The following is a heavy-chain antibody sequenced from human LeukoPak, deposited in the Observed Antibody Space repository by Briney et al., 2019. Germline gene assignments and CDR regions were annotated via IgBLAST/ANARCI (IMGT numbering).Heavy chain of an antibody. Sequence: SETLSLTCTVSGYSISSGYYWGWIRQPPGKGLEWIGSIYHSGSTYYNPSLKSRVTISVDTSKNQFSLKLTSVTAADTAVYYCARQTGSGLFTLPGGKGTLVTVSS. CDR1: GYSISSGYY. J-gene: IGHJ4*02. V-gene: IGHV4-38-2*02. CDR3: ARQTGSGLFTLP. D-gene: IGHD3-10*01. CDR2: IYHSGST.